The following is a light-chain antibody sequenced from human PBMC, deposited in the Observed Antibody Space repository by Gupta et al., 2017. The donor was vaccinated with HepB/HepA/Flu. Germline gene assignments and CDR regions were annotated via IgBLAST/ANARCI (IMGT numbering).Light chain of an antibody. CDR3: SSYAGSNNLMV. J-gene: IGLJ2*01. CDR1: SRYVGGYNY. Sequence: QSALTQPPSASGSPGQSVTISCTGTSRYVGGYNYVSWYQQPPGKAPKLMIYEVSKRPSGFPDRFSGSKSGNTASLAVSGLQAEDEADYYCSSYAGSNNLMVFGGGTKLTVL. CDR2: EVS. V-gene: IGLV2-8*01.